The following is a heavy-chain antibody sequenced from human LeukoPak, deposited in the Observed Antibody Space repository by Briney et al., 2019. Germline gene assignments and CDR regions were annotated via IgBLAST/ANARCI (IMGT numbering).Heavy chain of an antibody. Sequence: PSETLSLTCAVSGGSISRSDWWSWVRQPPGKGLEWIGEINHSGSTNYNPSLKSRVTISVDTSKNQFSLKLSSVTAADTAVYYCARRKDDMIVVVHAFDIWGQGTMVTVSS. CDR2: INHSGST. V-gene: IGHV4-4*02. J-gene: IGHJ3*02. CDR3: ARRKDDMIVVVHAFDI. D-gene: IGHD3-22*01. CDR1: GGSISRSDW.